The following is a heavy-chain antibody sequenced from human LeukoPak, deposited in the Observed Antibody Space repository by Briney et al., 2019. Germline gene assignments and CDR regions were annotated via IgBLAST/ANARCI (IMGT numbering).Heavy chain of an antibody. CDR1: GFTFTPYS. CDR2: ISSGSTNI. Sequence: PGGSLRLSCAASGFTFTPYSMNWLRQAPGKGLEWVSSISSGSTNIYYADSVKGRFTVSRDDAKNSAYLQMNSLRAEDRAVYYCASYRLLNSDYQSYYWGQGTLVTVSS. CDR3: ASYRLLNSDYQSYY. J-gene: IGHJ4*02. V-gene: IGHV3-21*01. D-gene: IGHD4-11*01.